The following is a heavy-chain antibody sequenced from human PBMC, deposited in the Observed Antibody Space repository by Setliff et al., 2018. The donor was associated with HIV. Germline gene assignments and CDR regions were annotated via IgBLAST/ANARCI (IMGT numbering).Heavy chain of an antibody. J-gene: IGHJ4*02. CDR2: IFTSGST. CDR1: GGSISTYY. Sequence: SETLSLTCTVSGGSISTYYWSWIRQPPGKGLDWVGHIFTSGSTNYNPSLKSRVTISVDTSKNSLYLQMNSLRAEDTAVYFCARDLANSPLDSWGQGTLVTVSS. CDR3: ARDLANSPLDS. V-gene: IGHV4-4*08. D-gene: IGHD2-15*01.